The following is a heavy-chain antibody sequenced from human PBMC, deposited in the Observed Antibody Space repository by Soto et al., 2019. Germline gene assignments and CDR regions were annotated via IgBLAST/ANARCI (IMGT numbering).Heavy chain of an antibody. CDR1: GYTFTGYY. CDR3: ARGRLRRFLEWPQRGAFDI. D-gene: IGHD3-3*01. J-gene: IGHJ3*02. Sequence: ASVKVSCKASGYTFTGYYMHWVRQAPGQGREWMGWINPNSGGTNYAQKFQGWVTMTRDTSISTAYMELSRLRSDDTAVYYCARGRLRRFLEWPQRGAFDIWGQGTMVTVSS. V-gene: IGHV1-2*04. CDR2: INPNSGGT.